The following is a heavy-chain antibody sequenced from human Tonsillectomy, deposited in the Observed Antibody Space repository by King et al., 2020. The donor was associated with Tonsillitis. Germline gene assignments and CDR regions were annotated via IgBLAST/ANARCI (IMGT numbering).Heavy chain of an antibody. D-gene: IGHD5-18*01. Sequence: QLQESGPGLVKPSGTLSLTCAVSGGSINSSKWWSWVRQPPGKGLEWIGEIYHRGSTNYNPSLKSRLTISVDNSKNQFSLKLSSVTAADTALYYCARSSGYNYGPRYYYYYMDVWGKGATVTVSS. CDR2: IYHRGST. V-gene: IGHV4-4*02. CDR1: GGSINSSKW. CDR3: ARSSGYNYGPRYYYYYMDV. J-gene: IGHJ6*03.